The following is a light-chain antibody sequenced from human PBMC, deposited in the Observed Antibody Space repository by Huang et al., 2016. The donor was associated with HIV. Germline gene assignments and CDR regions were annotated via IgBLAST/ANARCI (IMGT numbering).Light chain of an antibody. CDR1: QSIFFLSNSGNY. CDR3: QQYYTTPYT. Sequence: DIVMTQSPDSLAVSLGERATINCKSSQSIFFLSNSGNYLAWYQQKPGQPPKLLIFWASTRASGVPDRFSGSGSGTDFTLTISSLQAEDVAVYYCQQYYTTPYTFGQGTKLDIK. V-gene: IGKV4-1*01. CDR2: WAS. J-gene: IGKJ2*01.